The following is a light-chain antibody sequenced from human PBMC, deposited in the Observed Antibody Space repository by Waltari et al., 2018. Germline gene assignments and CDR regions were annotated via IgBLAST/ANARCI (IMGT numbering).Light chain of an antibody. CDR3: QQYHESPPIT. Sequence: EIVMTQSPATLSVSPGERATLSCRASQSISSQLAWYQQKPGQAPRLLIYGASTRATDIPARFSGSGSGTEFTLTISSLQSEDFAVYFCQQYHESPPITFGPGTKVDIK. CDR1: QSISSQ. J-gene: IGKJ3*01. CDR2: GAS. V-gene: IGKV3-15*01.